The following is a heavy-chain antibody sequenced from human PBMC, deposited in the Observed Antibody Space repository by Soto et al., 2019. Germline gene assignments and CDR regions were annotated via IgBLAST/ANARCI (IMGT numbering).Heavy chain of an antibody. CDR3: ARGRRRYYYYYYGMDV. CDR2: MNPNSGNT. V-gene: IGHV1-8*01. Sequence: ASVKVSCKASGYTFTSYDINWVRQATGQGLEWMGWMNPNSGNTGYAQKFQGRVTMTRNTSISTAYMELSSLRSEDTAVYYCARGRRRYYYYYYGMDVWGQGTTVTVSS. J-gene: IGHJ6*02. CDR1: GYTFTSYD.